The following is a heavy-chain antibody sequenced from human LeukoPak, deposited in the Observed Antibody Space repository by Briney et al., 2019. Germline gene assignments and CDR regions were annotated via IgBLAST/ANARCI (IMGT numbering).Heavy chain of an antibody. V-gene: IGHV3-23*01. Sequence: SGGSLRLSCAASGFTFSSYAMSWVRQAPGKGLEWVSAISGSGGSTYYADSVKGRFTISRDNSKNTLYLQMNSLRAEDTAVYYCAKDRRTSYYDSSGYHHWGQGTLVTVSS. D-gene: IGHD3-22*01. J-gene: IGHJ4*02. CDR3: AKDRRTSYYDSSGYHH. CDR2: ISGSGGST. CDR1: GFTFSSYA.